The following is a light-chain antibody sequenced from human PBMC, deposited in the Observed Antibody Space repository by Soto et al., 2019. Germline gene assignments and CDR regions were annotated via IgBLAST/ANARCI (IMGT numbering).Light chain of an antibody. CDR3: QQYGSSPYT. J-gene: IGKJ2*01. V-gene: IGKV3-20*01. CDR1: QSVGGNF. CDR2: GAS. Sequence: EIVLTQSPGTLSLSPGERATLSCRASQSVGGNFLAWYQHKPGLSLRILIVGASNRAGGIPDRFSGSGSWTDFTLTISRLETEDFAVYYSQQYGSSPYTFGQGTKLEIK.